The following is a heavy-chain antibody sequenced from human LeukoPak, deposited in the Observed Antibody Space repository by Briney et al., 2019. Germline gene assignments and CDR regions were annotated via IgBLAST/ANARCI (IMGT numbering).Heavy chain of an antibody. CDR2: IRSKAYGGTT. Sequence: GGSLRLSCTASGFTFGDYAMSWFRQAPGKGLEWVGFIRSKAYGGTTEYAASVKGRFTISRDDSKSIAYLQMNSLKTEDTAVYFCATEKDTTVTTYWGQGTLVTVSS. D-gene: IGHD4-17*01. J-gene: IGHJ4*02. CDR1: GFTFGDYA. V-gene: IGHV3-49*03. CDR3: ATEKDTTVTTY.